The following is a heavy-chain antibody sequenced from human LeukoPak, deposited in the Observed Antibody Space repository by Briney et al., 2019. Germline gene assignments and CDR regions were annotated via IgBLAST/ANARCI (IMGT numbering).Heavy chain of an antibody. D-gene: IGHD2-15*01. CDR2: IWYDGSNK. CDR3: ASKDGAFDI. Sequence: RGSLRLSCAASGFTFSSYGMHWVRQAPGKGLEWVAVIWYDGSNKYYADSVKGRFTISRDNSKNTLYLQMNSLRAEDTAVYYCASKDGAFDIWGQGTMVTVSS. J-gene: IGHJ3*02. V-gene: IGHV3-33*01. CDR1: GFTFSSYG.